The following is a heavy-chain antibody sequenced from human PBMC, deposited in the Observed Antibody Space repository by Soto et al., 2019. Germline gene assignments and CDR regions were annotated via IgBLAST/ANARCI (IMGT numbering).Heavy chain of an antibody. CDR3: ARHEGGLKNWFDP. Sequence: PGESLKISCKGSGYSLTVYWISWVRQMPGKGLEWMGRIDPSDSYTNYSPSFQGHVTISADKSISTAYLQWSSLKASDTAMYYCARHEGGLKNWFDPWGQGTLVTVSS. CDR1: GYSLTVYW. D-gene: IGHD3-16*01. CDR2: IDPSDSYT. V-gene: IGHV5-10-1*01. J-gene: IGHJ5*02.